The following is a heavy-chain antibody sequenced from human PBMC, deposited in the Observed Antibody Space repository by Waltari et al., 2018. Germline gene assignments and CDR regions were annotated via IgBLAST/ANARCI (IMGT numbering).Heavy chain of an antibody. CDR1: GFTFSSYW. CDR2: MHRDGGAT. Sequence: EVQLVESGGGLAQPGGSLRLSCAASGFTFSSYWMPWVRHAPGKGPGWVSRMHRDGGATTYADSVKGRFTISRDNAKNTLYLQMNSLRAEDTAVYYCARGFYYYDSTGYYYLHHFDYWGQGALVTVSS. V-gene: IGHV3-74*01. D-gene: IGHD3-22*01. J-gene: IGHJ4*02. CDR3: ARGFYYYDSTGYYYLHHFDY.